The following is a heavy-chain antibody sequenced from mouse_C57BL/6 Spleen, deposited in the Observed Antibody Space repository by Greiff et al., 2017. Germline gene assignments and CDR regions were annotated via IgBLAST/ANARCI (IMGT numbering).Heavy chain of an antibody. J-gene: IGHJ1*03. CDR3: TRDRSRDFDV. D-gene: IGHD3-3*01. CDR2: IDPEDGDT. CDR1: GFNIKDYY. V-gene: IGHV14-1*01. Sequence: VQLQQSGAELVRPGASVKLSCTASGFNIKDYYMHWVKQRPEQGLEWIGRIDPEDGDTEYAPKFQGKATMTADTSSNTAYLQLSSLTSEDTAVXYCTRDRSRDFDVWGTGTTVTVSS.